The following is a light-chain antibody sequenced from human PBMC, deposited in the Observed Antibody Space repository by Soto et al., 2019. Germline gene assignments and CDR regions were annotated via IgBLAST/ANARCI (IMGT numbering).Light chain of an antibody. CDR3: FSYAGNSVYV. Sequence: QAVLAQPASGSGSPGQSITISCTGTSSDVGSYNLVSWFQQLPGKVPKLIIYEGTKRPSGVSDCFSGSKSGYTASLTISGLQAEDAADYYCFSYAGNSVYVFGTGTKVTVL. J-gene: IGLJ1*01. V-gene: IGLV2-23*01. CDR2: EGT. CDR1: SSDVGSYNL.